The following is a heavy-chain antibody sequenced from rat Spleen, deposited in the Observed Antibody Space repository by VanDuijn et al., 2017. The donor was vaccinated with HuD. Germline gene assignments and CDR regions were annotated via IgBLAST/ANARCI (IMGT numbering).Heavy chain of an antibody. CDR1: AYSITSSYR. Sequence: EVRLQESGPGLVKPSQSLSLTCSVTAYSITSSYRWNWIRKFPGNKLDWLGYINSAGSTNYNPSLKSRISITRDTSKNQFFLQVNSVTTEDTATYYCAKTTVAYYYVMDAWGQGASVTVSS. V-gene: IGHV3-3*01. CDR3: AKTTVAYYYVMDA. J-gene: IGHJ4*01. D-gene: IGHD1-3*01. CDR2: INSAGST.